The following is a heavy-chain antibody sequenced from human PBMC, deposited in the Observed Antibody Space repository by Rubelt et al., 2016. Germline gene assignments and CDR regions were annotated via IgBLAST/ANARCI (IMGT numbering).Heavy chain of an antibody. D-gene: IGHD2-8*01. V-gene: IGHV3-53*01. J-gene: IGHJ4*02. CDR3: AKDRDIVLMVSALQYYFDY. CDR1: GFTVSSNY. Sequence: EVQLVESGGGLIQPGVSLRLSCAASGFTVSSNYMSWVRQDQGKGLGWVSGSGRFTSYRDNAKSTLYLQMNSLRAEDRAVYYCAKDRDIVLMVSALQYYFDYWGQGTLVTVSS.